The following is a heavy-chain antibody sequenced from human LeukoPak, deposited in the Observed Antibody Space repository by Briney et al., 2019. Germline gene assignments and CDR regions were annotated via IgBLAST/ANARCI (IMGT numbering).Heavy chain of an antibody. J-gene: IGHJ4*02. CDR1: GFTFSNHG. D-gene: IGHD5-12*01. CDR2: IRYDGINK. CDR3: AKDIATMRWLRPDPSVDY. V-gene: IGHV3-30*02. Sequence: GGSLRLSCAASGFTFSNHGMHWVRQAPGKGLEWVSFIRYDGINKYYPDSVKGRFSISRDNSKNTLFLQMNSLPAEDTAVYYCAKDIATMRWLRPDPSVDYWGQGTLVTVSS.